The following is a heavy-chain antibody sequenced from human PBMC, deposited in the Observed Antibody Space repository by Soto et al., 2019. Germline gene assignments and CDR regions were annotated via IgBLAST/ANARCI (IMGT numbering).Heavy chain of an antibody. D-gene: IGHD3-10*01. CDR3: ARDGNVLLWFGELPQFDY. J-gene: IGHJ4*02. Sequence: ASVKVSCKASGYTFTSYAMHWVRQAPGQRLEWMGWINAGNGNTKYSQKFQGRVTITRDTSASTAYMELSSLRSEDTAVYYCARDGNVLLWFGELPQFDYWGQGTLVNVSS. V-gene: IGHV1-3*01. CDR2: INAGNGNT. CDR1: GYTFTSYA.